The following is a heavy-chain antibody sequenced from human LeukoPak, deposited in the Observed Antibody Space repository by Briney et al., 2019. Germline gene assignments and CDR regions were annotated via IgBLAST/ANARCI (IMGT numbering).Heavy chain of an antibody. Sequence: ASVKVSCKAAGYTFTSYGISWVRQAPGQGVGGMGWISAYKGNTNYAQKLQGRVTMTTDTSKSKAYMELRSLRSDDTAEYYCARDGAFGSGSYYDAFDIWGQGTMVTVSS. V-gene: IGHV1-18*04. D-gene: IGHD3-10*01. CDR2: ISAYKGNT. J-gene: IGHJ3*02. CDR3: ARDGAFGSGSYYDAFDI. CDR1: GYTFTSYG.